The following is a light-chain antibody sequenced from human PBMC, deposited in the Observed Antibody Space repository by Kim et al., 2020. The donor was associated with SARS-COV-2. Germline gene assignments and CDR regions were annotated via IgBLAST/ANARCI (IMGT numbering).Light chain of an antibody. CDR2: KAS. V-gene: IGKV1-5*03. Sequence: DIQMTQSPSTLSASVGDRVTITCRASQSISSWLAWYQQKPGKAPKLLIYKASSLESGVPSRFSGSGSGTEFTLTISSLQPDDFATYYCQQYNSYPQTFGQGTKVDIK. CDR1: QSISSW. CDR3: QQYNSYPQT. J-gene: IGKJ1*01.